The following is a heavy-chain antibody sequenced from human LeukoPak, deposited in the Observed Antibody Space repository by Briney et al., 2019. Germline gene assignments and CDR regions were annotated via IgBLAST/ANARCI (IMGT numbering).Heavy chain of an antibody. CDR1: GYTFSSYW. CDR3: ARQSDFRLDY. V-gene: IGHV5-51*01. CDR2: IYPGDSDT. J-gene: IGHJ4*02. Sequence: GESLKISCKGSGYTFSSYWIGWVRQMPAKGLEWMGIIYPGDSDTRYSPSLQGQVTISVDTPIGTAYLQWSSLKASDTAIYYCARQSDFRLDYWGQGTLVTVSS. D-gene: IGHD3-3*01.